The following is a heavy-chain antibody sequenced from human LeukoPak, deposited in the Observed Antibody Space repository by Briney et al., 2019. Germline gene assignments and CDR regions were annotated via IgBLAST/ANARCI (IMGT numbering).Heavy chain of an antibody. CDR2: INQDGGEI. Sequence: GGSLRLSCAASGFTFSSYGMHWVRQAPGKGLEWVASINQDGGEIHYVDSVKGRFTISRDNAKNSLYLQMNSLTAEDTAVHYCVRAHHPGGWFDPWGQGTLVTVSS. J-gene: IGHJ5*02. CDR3: VRAHHPGGWFDP. D-gene: IGHD3-10*01. CDR1: GFTFSSYG. V-gene: IGHV3-7*04.